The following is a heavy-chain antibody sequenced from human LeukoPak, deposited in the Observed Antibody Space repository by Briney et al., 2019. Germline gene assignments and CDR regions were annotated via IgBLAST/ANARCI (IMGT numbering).Heavy chain of an antibody. D-gene: IGHD5-12*01. Sequence: ASVKVSCKASGDSFSTYVISWVRQAPGQGLEWMGGVIPMVGTANIAQKFQGRVTITADESTSTAYMELSSLRSDDTAVYYCARGTDDYIVATTSFEYWGQGTLVTVSS. J-gene: IGHJ4*02. CDR3: ARGTDDYIVATTSFEY. CDR2: VIPMVGTA. CDR1: GDSFSTYV. V-gene: IGHV1-69*13.